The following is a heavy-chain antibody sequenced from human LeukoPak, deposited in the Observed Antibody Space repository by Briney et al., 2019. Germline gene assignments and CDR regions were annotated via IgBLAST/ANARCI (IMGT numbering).Heavy chain of an antibody. Sequence: GGSLRLSCAASGFTFSSYSMNWVRQAPGKGLEWVSYISSSSSTIYYADSVKGRFTISRDNSKNTLYLQMNSLRAEDTAVYYCARDAGGVVVVAAPDYWGQGTLVTVSS. D-gene: IGHD2-15*01. CDR1: GFTFSSYS. J-gene: IGHJ4*02. CDR3: ARDAGGVVVVAAPDY. CDR2: ISSSSSTI. V-gene: IGHV3-48*01.